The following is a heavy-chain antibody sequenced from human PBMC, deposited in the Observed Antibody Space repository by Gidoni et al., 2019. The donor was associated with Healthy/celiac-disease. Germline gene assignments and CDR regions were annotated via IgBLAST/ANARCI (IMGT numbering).Heavy chain of an antibody. D-gene: IGHD2-2*03. CDR1: GGPFSSYA. V-gene: IGHV1-69*01. J-gene: IGHJ5*02. CDR2: IIPIFGTA. CDR3: ARDGYCSSTSCYRNWFDP. Sequence: QVQLVQSGAEVKKPGSSVKVSCKASGGPFSSYAISWVRQAPGQGLEWMGGIIPIFGTANYAQKFQGRVTITADESTSTAYMELSSLRSEDTAVYYCARDGYCSSTSCYRNWFDPWGQGTLVTVSS.